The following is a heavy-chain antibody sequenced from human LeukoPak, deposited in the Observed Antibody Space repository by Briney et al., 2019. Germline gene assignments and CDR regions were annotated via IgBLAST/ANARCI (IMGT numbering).Heavy chain of an antibody. CDR1: GGSISSDY. CDR3: ATEIEDYYDSSGYRTYYFDY. V-gene: IGHV4-4*07. CDR2: IYTSGST. J-gene: IGHJ4*02. Sequence: PSETLSLTCTVSGGSISSDYWSWIRQPAGKGLEWIGRIYTSGSTNYNPSLKSRVTMSVDTSKNQISLKLSSVTAADTAVYDCATEIEDYYDSSGYRTYYFDYWGQGTLVTVSS. D-gene: IGHD3-22*01.